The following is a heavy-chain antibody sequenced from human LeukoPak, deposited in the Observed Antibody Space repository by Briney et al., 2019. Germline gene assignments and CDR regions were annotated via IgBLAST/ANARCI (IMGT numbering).Heavy chain of an antibody. Sequence: GGSLRLSCAASGFTFSSYSMNWVRQAPGKGLEWVSSISSSSSYIYYADSVKGRFTISRDNAKNSLYLQMNSLRAEDTAVYYCARRTYDYYDSGGYNHFDYWGQGTLVTVSS. CDR1: GFTFSSYS. D-gene: IGHD3-22*01. CDR3: ARRTYDYYDSGGYNHFDY. J-gene: IGHJ4*02. V-gene: IGHV3-21*01. CDR2: ISSSSSYI.